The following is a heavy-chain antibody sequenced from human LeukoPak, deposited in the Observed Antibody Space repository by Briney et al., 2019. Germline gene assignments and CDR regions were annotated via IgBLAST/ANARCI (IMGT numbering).Heavy chain of an antibody. CDR3: ARLGITGTTLYYFDY. V-gene: IGHV5-51*01. Sequence: GESLKISCKGSGYSFTNYWIAWVRPMPGKGLEWMGIIYPGDSDTRYSPSFQGQVTISADKSISTAYLQWSSLKASDTAMFYCARLGITGTTLYYFDYWGQGTLVTVSS. CDR1: GYSFTNYW. CDR2: IYPGDSDT. D-gene: IGHD1-20*01. J-gene: IGHJ4*02.